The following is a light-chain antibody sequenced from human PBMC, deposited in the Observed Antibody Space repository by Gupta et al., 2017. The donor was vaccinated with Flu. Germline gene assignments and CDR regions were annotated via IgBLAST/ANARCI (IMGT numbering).Light chain of an antibody. CDR1: SAAVTRVHF. CDR2: DTT. V-gene: IGLV7-46*01. CDR3: LLANSAARPGI. Sequence: QTVVTQEPSLTVSPGGTVTFTCRFSSAAVTRVHFAYCFQRRPGQAPTTVIYDTTYKHPWTPARFSGSLFGVRATLKLSGALPEDEAEYYCLLANSAARPGIFGGGTKLTVL. J-gene: IGLJ2*01.